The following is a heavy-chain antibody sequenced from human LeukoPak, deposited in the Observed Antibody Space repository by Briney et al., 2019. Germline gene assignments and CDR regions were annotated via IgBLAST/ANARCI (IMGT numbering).Heavy chain of an antibody. Sequence: PGGSLRLSCAASGFTFSSYEMNWVRQAPGKGLEWVSYISGSGGTIHYADPVKGRFTISRDNAKNSLFLQMNSLRAEDTAVYYCARDIYYGSGNFDYWGQGTLVTVSS. J-gene: IGHJ4*02. CDR1: GFTFSSYE. CDR3: ARDIYYGSGNFDY. V-gene: IGHV3-48*03. CDR2: ISGSGGTI. D-gene: IGHD3-10*01.